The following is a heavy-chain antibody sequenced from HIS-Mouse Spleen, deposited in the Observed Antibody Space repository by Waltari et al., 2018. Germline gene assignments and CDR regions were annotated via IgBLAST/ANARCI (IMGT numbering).Heavy chain of an antibody. CDR3: ARPGVPRAAHAFDI. CDR1: GYTCTGYY. CDR2: INPNSGGT. D-gene: IGHD2-15*01. Sequence: QVQLVQSGAEVKTPGASVKVSCKASGYTCTGYYMPWVPQAPGQGLEWMGWINPNSGGTNYAQKFQGRVTMTRDTSISTAYMELSRLRSDDTAVYYCARPGVPRAAHAFDIWGQGTMVTVSS. V-gene: IGHV1-2*02. J-gene: IGHJ3*02.